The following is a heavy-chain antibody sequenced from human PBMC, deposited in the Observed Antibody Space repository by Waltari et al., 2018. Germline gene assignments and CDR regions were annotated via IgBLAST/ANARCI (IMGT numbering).Heavy chain of an antibody. CDR2: MNPNSGNT. V-gene: IGHV1-8*01. Sequence: VQLVQPGAERKKPGAPQTVPCSGPGYPFTRYDLNWMRLAHGQGLEWMGRMNPNSGNTGYAQKFQGRVTMTRNTSISTAYMELSSLRSEDTAVYYCARASTGYSSSWYGVDYWGQGTLVTVSS. CDR1: GYPFTRYD. D-gene: IGHD6-13*01. J-gene: IGHJ4*02. CDR3: ARASTGYSSSWYGVDY.